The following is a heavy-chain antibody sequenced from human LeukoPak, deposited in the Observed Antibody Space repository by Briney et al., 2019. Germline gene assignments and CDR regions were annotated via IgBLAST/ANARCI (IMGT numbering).Heavy chain of an antibody. D-gene: IGHD2-2*02. CDR3: AREQCGSTSCYSAFDI. CDR2: INEDGSER. CDR1: GFTFSSYW. Sequence: GGSLRLSCAASGFTFSSYWMTWVRQAPGKGLEWVANINEDGSERNYVDSVKGRFTISRDNAKNSLYLQMNSLRGDDTAVYYCAREQCGSTSCYSAFDIWGQGTMVTVSS. J-gene: IGHJ3*02. V-gene: IGHV3-7*01.